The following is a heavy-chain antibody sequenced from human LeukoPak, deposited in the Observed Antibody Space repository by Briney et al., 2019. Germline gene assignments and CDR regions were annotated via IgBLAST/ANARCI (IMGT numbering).Heavy chain of an antibody. Sequence: ASVNVSCKTFGYSFKTYGIDWLRQAPGQGLEWMGWISPYNGNTQYAEQFQGRFSLTTDTSTSTVYMELGSLRSDDTAIYYCAIIDLSSGFDYRGQGTPVTVSS. CDR2: ISPYNGNT. V-gene: IGHV1-18*01. CDR1: GYSFKTYG. CDR3: AIIDLSSGFDY. D-gene: IGHD1-26*01. J-gene: IGHJ4*02.